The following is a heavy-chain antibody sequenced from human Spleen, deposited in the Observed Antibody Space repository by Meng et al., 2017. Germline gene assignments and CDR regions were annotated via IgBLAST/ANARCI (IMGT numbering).Heavy chain of an antibody. CDR3: ARKGRDAYNPLRDAFDI. CDR2: IIPIFGTA. J-gene: IGHJ3*02. CDR1: GGTISSFP. D-gene: IGHD5-24*01. V-gene: IGHV1-69*05. Sequence: SVKVSCKASGGTISSFPISWVRQVPGQGLEWMGGIIPIFGTAHYAQKFQGRITITTDASTTTAYMELRSLRSDDTAFYFCARKGRDAYNPLRDAFDIWGQGTMVTVSS.